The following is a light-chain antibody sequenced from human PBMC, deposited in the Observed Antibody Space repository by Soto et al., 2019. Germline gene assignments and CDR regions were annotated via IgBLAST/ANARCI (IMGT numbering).Light chain of an antibody. CDR2: TAS. CDR1: QSVSSD. CDR3: QQYGSSPRT. V-gene: IGKV3-20*01. J-gene: IGKJ1*01. Sequence: EIAMTQSPATLSMFPGARATLSCRASQSVSSDLAWYQQKPGQAPRLLIYTASNRATGIPDRFSGSGSGTDFTLTINRLEPEDFALYFCQQYGSSPRTFGQGTKVDI.